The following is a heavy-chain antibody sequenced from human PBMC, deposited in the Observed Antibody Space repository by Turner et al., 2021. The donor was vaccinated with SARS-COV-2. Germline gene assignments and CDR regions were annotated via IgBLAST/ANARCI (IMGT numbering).Heavy chain of an antibody. CDR3: AKDLITGIYYYYYGMDV. J-gene: IGHJ6*02. V-gene: IGHV3-23*01. CDR2: ISGSGGST. Sequence: EVQLLESGGGLVQPGGSLRLSCAASGFTFSSYAMNWVRQAPGKGLEWVSAISGSGGSTYYADSVKGRFTISRDNSKNTLYLQMNSLRAEDTAVYYCAKDLITGIYYYYYGMDVWGQGTTVTVSS. D-gene: IGHD1-20*01. CDR1: GFTFSSYA.